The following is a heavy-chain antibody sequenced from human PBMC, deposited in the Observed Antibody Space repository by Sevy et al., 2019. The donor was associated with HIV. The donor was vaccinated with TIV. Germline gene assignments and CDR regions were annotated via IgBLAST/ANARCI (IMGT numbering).Heavy chain of an antibody. J-gene: IGHJ3*02. Sequence: GGSLRLSCAASEFTFNIYTMNWVRRAPGKGLEWVSSISSSSSYIYYADSVKGRFTISRDNAKNSLYLHLNSLRAEDTAVYYCARDRRTVTSGGAFDIWGQGIMVTVSS. V-gene: IGHV3-21*04. D-gene: IGHD4-17*01. CDR2: ISSSSSYI. CDR1: EFTFNIYT. CDR3: ARDRRTVTSGGAFDI.